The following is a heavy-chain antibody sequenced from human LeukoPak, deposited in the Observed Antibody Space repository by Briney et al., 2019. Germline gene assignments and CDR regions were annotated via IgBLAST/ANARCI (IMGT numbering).Heavy chain of an antibody. CDR2: IKSKTDGGTT. Sequence: GGSLRLSCAASGFTFSNAWMGWVRQAPGKGLEWVGRIKSKTDGGTTDYAAPVKGRFTISRDDSKNTLYLQMNSLKTEDTAVYYCTTESHLNYYHSSGYGNWGQGTLVTVSS. V-gene: IGHV3-15*01. D-gene: IGHD3-22*01. CDR1: GFTFSNAW. J-gene: IGHJ4*02. CDR3: TTESHLNYYHSSGYGN.